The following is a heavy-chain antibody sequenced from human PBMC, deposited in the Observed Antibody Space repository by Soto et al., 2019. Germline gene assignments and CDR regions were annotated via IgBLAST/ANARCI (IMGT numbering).Heavy chain of an antibody. CDR2: INPSGGST. V-gene: IGHV1-46*01. CDR3: AREGPEDTAMPKRAFHY. D-gene: IGHD5-18*01. J-gene: IGHJ4*02. Sequence: GASVKVSCKASGYTFTSYYMHWVRQAPGQGLEWMGIINPSGGSTSYAQKFQGRVTMTRDTSTSTVYMELSSLRSEDTAVYYCAREGPEDTAMPKRAFHYWGQATLVTVSS. CDR1: GYTFTSYY.